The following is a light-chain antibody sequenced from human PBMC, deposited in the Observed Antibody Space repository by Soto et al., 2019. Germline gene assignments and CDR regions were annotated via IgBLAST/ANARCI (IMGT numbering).Light chain of an antibody. J-gene: IGKJ2*01. CDR1: QSISSW. V-gene: IGKV1-5*03. Sequence: DIQMTHSPSTLSASVGDRVTITCRTSQSISSWLAWYQQKPGKAPMLLIYKASSLESGVPSRFSGSGSGTEFTLTISSLQPDDFATYYCQQYNSYPYTFGQGTKLEIK. CDR3: QQYNSYPYT. CDR2: KAS.